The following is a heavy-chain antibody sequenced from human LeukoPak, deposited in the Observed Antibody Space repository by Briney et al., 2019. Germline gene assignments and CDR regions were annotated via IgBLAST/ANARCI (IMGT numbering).Heavy chain of an antibody. CDR3: ARGYSSGQLDY. Sequence: SETLSLTCAVYGGSFSGYYWSWIRQPPGKGLEWIGEINHSGSTNYNPSLKSRVTISVDTSKNQFSLKLSSVTAADTAVYYCARGYSSGQLDYWGQGTLVTVSS. V-gene: IGHV4-34*01. CDR1: GGSFSGYY. CDR2: INHSGST. J-gene: IGHJ4*02. D-gene: IGHD6-19*01.